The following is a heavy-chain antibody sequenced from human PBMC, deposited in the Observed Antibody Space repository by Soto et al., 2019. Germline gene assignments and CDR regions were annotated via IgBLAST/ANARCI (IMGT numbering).Heavy chain of an antibody. V-gene: IGHV4-34*01. CDR3: ARGSPYSGYAW. Sequence: QVQLQQWGAGLLKPSETLSLTCAVYGGSFSGYYWSWIRQPPGKGLEWIGEIYHSGSTNYNPSLKSRVTISVDTSKNQFSLKLSSVTPADTAVYYCARGSPYSGYAWWGQGTLVTVSS. CDR1: GGSFSGYY. CDR2: IYHSGST. D-gene: IGHD5-12*01. J-gene: IGHJ4*02.